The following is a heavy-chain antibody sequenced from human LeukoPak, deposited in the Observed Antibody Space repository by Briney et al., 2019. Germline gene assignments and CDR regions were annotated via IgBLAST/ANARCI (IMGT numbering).Heavy chain of an antibody. CDR1: GYSFTGYY. V-gene: IGHV1-2*02. J-gene: IGHJ4*02. Sequence: GASVKVSCKASGYSFTGYYIHWVRQAPGQGLEWMGWINPNSGDTNYAQKFQGRVTMTRDTSTSTVYMELSSLRSEDTAVYYCARASVVELELPDYWGQGTLVTVSS. CDR3: ARASVVELELPDY. D-gene: IGHD1-7*01. CDR2: INPNSGDT.